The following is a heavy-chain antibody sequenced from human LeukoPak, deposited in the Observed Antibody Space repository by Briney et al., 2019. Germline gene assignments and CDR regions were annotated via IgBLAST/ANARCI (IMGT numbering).Heavy chain of an antibody. D-gene: IGHD3-22*01. CDR1: GYAFTGYY. CDR3: ARGEYYDRSAYCFD. Sequence: EASVKVSCKASGYAFTGYYMHWVRQAPGQGLEWMGWINPNSGGTNYVQRFQGRVTMTRDTSISTAYMELSRLRSDDTAVYYCARGEYYDRSAYCFDWGQGTLVTVSS. J-gene: IGHJ4*02. V-gene: IGHV1-2*02. CDR2: INPNSGGT.